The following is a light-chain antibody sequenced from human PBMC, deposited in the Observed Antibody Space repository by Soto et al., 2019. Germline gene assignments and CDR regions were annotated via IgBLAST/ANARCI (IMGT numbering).Light chain of an antibody. V-gene: IGKV3-15*01. Sequence: EKVMTQSPVTLSVSPGETATLSCRASQSVGSKFAWYHQKPGQAPRLVIYGASNMATGIPVRFSGSGSGTEFTLTIISLESEDLGVYYCQQYDVWPALTFGGGTKVEIK. CDR2: GAS. CDR1: QSVGSK. J-gene: IGKJ4*01. CDR3: QQYDVWPALT.